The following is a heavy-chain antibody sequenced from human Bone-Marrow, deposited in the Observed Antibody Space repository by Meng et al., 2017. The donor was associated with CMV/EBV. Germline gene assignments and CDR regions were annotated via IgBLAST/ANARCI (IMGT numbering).Heavy chain of an antibody. CDR1: GFTFNNYA. Sequence: GGSLRLSCAASGFTFNNYAMSWVRQAPGKGLEWVAVIWYDGSNKYYADSVKGRFTISRDNSKNTLYLQMNSLRAEDTAVYYCARGRKDYWGQGTLVTVSS. V-gene: IGHV3-33*08. CDR2: IWYDGSNK. J-gene: IGHJ4*02. D-gene: IGHD3-10*01. CDR3: ARGRKDY.